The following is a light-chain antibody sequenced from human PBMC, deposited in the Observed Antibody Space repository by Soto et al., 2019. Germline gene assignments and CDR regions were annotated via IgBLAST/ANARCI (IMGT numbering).Light chain of an antibody. Sequence: IQLTQSPSSLSASVGDRVTITCRASQGISSYLAWYQQKPGKAPKLLIYAASTLQSGVPSRFSDSGSGTDFTPTISSLQPEDFATYYCQQLNSYPLFGGGTKVDIK. J-gene: IGKJ4*01. CDR3: QQLNSYPL. CDR1: QGISSY. V-gene: IGKV1-9*01. CDR2: AAS.